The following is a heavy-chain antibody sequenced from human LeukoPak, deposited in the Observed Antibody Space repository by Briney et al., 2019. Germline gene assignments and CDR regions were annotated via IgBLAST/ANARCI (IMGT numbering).Heavy chain of an antibody. D-gene: IGHD3-10*01. J-gene: IGHJ6*02. CDR3: ARSSGSGYGMDV. CDR1: GGSISSYY. Sequence: SETLSLTCTVSGGSISSYYWSWIRQPPGKGLEWIGYIYYSGSTNYNPSLKSRVTISVDTSKNQFSLKLSSVTAAGTAVYYCARSSGSGYGMDVWGQGTTVTVSS. CDR2: IYYSGST. V-gene: IGHV4-59*08.